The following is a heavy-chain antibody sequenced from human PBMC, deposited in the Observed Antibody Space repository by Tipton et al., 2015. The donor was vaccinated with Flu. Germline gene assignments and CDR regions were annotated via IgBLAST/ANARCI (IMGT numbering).Heavy chain of an antibody. Sequence: TLSLTCTVSGGSISSYYWSWIRQPPGKGLEWIGYIYYSGSTNYNPSLKSRVTISVDTSKNQFSLKLISVTAADTAVYYCARMTTALNFDYWGQGTLVTVSS. V-gene: IGHV4-59*01. CDR3: ARMTTALNFDY. D-gene: IGHD4-11*01. CDR2: IYYSGST. J-gene: IGHJ4*02. CDR1: GGSISSYY.